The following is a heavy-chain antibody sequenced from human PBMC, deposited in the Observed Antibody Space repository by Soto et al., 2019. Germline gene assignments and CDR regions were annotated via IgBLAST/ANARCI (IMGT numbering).Heavy chain of an antibody. Sequence: SETLSLTCTVSGGSISGGGYSWSWIRQDPGQGLEGIWYSYFSGSTYYNPALKSRVTISVDTSKNQFSQKLSSVTAADTAVYYCARDQVSGDFWSGYDYYYYGMDVWGQGTTVTVSS. CDR1: GGSISGGGYS. J-gene: IGHJ6*02. CDR2: SYFSGST. V-gene: IGHV4-31*03. D-gene: IGHD3-3*01. CDR3: ARDQVSGDFWSGYDYYYYGMDV.